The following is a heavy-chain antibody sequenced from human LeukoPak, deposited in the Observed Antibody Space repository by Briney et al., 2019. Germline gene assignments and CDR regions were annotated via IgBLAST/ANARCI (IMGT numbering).Heavy chain of an antibody. CDR1: GGTFSSYA. V-gene: IGHV1-69*05. CDR3: ARGTRDDFWSGYYTLDY. J-gene: IGHJ4*02. D-gene: IGHD3-3*01. CDR2: IIPIFGTA. Sequence: SVKVSCKDSGGTFSSYAISWVRQAPGQGLEWMGGIIPIFGTANYAQKFQGRVTITTDESTSTAYMELSSLRSEDTAVYYCARGTRDDFWSGYYTLDYWGQGTLVTVSS.